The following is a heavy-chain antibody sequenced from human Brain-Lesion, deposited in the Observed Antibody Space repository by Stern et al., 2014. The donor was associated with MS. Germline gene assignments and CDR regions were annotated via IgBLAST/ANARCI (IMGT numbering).Heavy chain of an antibody. D-gene: IGHD2-15*01. CDR1: GFSLSNAAMG. V-gene: IGHV2-26*01. CDR3: ARMREYCSGGICFAGYYDS. Sequence: SGPVLLNPTETLTLPCSVSGFSLSNAAMGVSWIRQPPGKALECLAHIFSTGETAYSTSRKSRLTISKDTSRSQVVLTMTNMDPVDTATYYCARMREYCSGGICFAGYYDSWGQGTLGTVSA. J-gene: IGHJ4*02. CDR2: IFSTGET.